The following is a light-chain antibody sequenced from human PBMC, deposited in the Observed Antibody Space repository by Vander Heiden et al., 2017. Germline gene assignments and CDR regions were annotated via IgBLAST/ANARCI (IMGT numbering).Light chain of an antibody. V-gene: IGLV4-69*01. J-gene: IGLJ2*01. CDR2: VNSDGSH. CDR1: SGHRNYD. CDR3: QTWGTGGV. Sequence: QVVLTQSPSASASLGASVKLTCTLSSGHRNYDIAWHPQQPEKGPRYLMRVNSDGSHTKGDGIPDRFSGSSSGAERHLTISSLQSEDEGDYYCQTWGTGGVFGGGTKLSVL.